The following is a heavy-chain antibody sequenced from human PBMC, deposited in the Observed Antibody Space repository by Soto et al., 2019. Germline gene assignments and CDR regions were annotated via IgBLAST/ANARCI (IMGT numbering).Heavy chain of an antibody. J-gene: IGHJ6*02. CDR2: ILPMFGAV. CDR3: ARPRRSGYDRGDSYYHTMDV. V-gene: IGHV1-69*06. D-gene: IGHD3-3*01. CDR1: GGTSSNFV. Sequence: QVQLVQSGTEVKKSGSSVKVSCRASGGTSSNFVITWVRQVPGQGLEWLGGILPMFGAVKYAQKFQDRLIITADRSTQTAAMELGSLRSEDTAVYYCARPRRSGYDRGDSYYHTMDVWVHGTTVAVS.